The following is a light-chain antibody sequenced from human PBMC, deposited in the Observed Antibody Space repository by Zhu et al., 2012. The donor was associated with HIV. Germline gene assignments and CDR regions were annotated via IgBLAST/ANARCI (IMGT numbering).Light chain of an antibody. V-gene: IGKV3-15*01. CDR1: QTVSRN. J-gene: IGKJ1*01. CDR3: QHYNSWPRT. Sequence: EIALTQSPGTLSLSPGERATLSCRASQTVSRNYLAWYQQKPGQAPRLLIYGAFTRATGIPARFSGSGSGTEFTLTISSMQSEDLAIYYCQHYNSWPRTFGQGPRCKS. CDR2: GAF.